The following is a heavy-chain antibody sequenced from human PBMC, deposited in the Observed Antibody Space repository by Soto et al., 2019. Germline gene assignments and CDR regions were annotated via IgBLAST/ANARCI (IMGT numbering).Heavy chain of an antibody. CDR2: INHSGST. CDR1: GGSFSGYY. V-gene: IGHV4-34*01. J-gene: IGHJ6*02. D-gene: IGHD6-13*01. CDR3: ARAGSSWDYGMDV. Sequence: SETLSLTCAVYGGSFSGYYWSWIRQPPGKGLEWIGEINHSGSTNYNPSVKSRVTISVDTSKNQFSLKLSSVTAADTAVYYCARAGSSWDYGMDVWGQGTTVTVSS.